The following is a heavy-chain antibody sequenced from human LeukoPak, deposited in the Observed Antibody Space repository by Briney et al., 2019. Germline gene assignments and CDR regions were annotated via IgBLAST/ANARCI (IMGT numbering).Heavy chain of an antibody. J-gene: IGHJ4*02. CDR2: IAFDDTDR. V-gene: IGHV3-30*04. CDR1: GFIFGDYA. D-gene: IGHD4-17*01. Sequence: PGGSLRLSCAASGFIFGDYAMHWVRQAPGKGLERVAAIAFDDTDRYYIDSVKGRFTISRDDSKNTLYLHMTSLRAEDTAVYYCTNSDDYGYYWGQGTLVTVSS. CDR3: TNSDDYGYY.